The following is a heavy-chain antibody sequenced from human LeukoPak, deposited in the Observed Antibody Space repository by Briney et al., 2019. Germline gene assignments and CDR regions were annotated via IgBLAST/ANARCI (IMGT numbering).Heavy chain of an antibody. J-gene: IGHJ4*02. CDR1: GGSISSYY. CDR2: IHYSGST. V-gene: IGHV4-59*12. Sequence: SETLSLTCTVSGGSISSYYWGWIRQPPGKGLEWIGYIHYSGSTNYNPSLKSRVTMSVDTSKNQFSLKLSSVTAADTAVYYCATMVRGVIDYWGQGTLVTVSS. D-gene: IGHD3-10*01. CDR3: ATMVRGVIDY.